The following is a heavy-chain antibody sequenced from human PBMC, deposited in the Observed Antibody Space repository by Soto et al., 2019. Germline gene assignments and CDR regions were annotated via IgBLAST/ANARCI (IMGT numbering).Heavy chain of an antibody. Sequence: GASVKVSCKASGYTFTCYGISWVRQAPGQGLEWMGWISAYNGNTNYAQKLQGRVTMTTDTSTSTAYMELRSLRSDDTAVYYCARASSGWFLGYYYGMDVWGQGTTVTVSS. J-gene: IGHJ6*02. CDR2: ISAYNGNT. CDR1: GYTFTCYG. D-gene: IGHD6-19*01. CDR3: ARASSGWFLGYYYGMDV. V-gene: IGHV1-18*01.